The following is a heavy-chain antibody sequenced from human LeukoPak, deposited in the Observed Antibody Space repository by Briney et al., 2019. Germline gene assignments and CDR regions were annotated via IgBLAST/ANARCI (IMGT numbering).Heavy chain of an antibody. V-gene: IGHV4-34*01. Sequence: SETLSLTCAVYGGSFSGYYWSWICQPPGKGLEWIGEINHSGSTNYNPSLKSRVTISVDTSKNQFSLKLSSVTAADTAVYYCARDSWFGELLFDYWGQGTLVTVSS. CDR2: INHSGST. CDR3: ARDSWFGELLFDY. CDR1: GGSFSGYY. J-gene: IGHJ4*02. D-gene: IGHD3-10*01.